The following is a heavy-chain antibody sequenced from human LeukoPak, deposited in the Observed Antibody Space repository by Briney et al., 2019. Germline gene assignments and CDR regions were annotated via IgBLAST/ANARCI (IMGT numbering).Heavy chain of an antibody. CDR2: ISTSGSYI. CDR3: ARDDLPYYDSSGYYFAFDI. D-gene: IGHD3-22*01. V-gene: IGHV3-21*01. Sequence: GGSLRLSCAASGFTFSTYTMNWVRQAPGKGLEWVSSISTSGSYIYYAESLKGRFTISRDNAKNSLYLQMNSLRAEDTAVYYCARDDLPYYDSSGYYFAFDIWGQGTMVTVSS. CDR1: GFTFSTYT. J-gene: IGHJ3*02.